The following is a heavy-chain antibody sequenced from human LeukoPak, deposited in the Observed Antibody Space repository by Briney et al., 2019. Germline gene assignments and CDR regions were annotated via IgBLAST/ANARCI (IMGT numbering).Heavy chain of an antibody. J-gene: IGHJ4*02. Sequence: ASVKVSCKASGYFFTSYEINWVRQATGQGLEWMGWMNPNSGNTGYGQKFQGRVTMTRNTSISTVYMELSSLRSEDTAVYYCATFRSSGNDGGDYWGQGTLVTVSS. CDR3: ATFRSSGNDGGDY. CDR2: MNPNSGNT. CDR1: GYFFTSYE. V-gene: IGHV1-8*02. D-gene: IGHD5-12*01.